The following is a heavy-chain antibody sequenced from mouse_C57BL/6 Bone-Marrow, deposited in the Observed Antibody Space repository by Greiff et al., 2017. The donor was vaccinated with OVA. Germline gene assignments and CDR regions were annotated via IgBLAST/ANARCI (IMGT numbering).Heavy chain of an antibody. Sequence: QVQLQQPGAELVKPGASVKVSCKASGYTFTSYWMHWVKQRPGQGLEWIGRIHPGDSDTNYNQKFKGKATLTVDNSSSTAYMQLSSLTSEDYEVYYCARDDWAMDYWGQGTSVTVSS. CDR3: ARDDWAMDY. V-gene: IGHV1-74*01. D-gene: IGHD2-12*01. J-gene: IGHJ4*01. CDR1: GYTFTSYW. CDR2: IHPGDSDT.